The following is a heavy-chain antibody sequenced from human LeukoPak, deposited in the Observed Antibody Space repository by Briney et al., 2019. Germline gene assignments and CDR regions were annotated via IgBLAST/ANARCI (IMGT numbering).Heavy chain of an antibody. CDR2: ITSDGSST. J-gene: IGHJ6*02. D-gene: IGHD5-18*01. CDR3: ARVSGTIQIWPQPFGDGMAV. Sequence: GGSLGLSCAASGFTFSSYWMNWVRQAPGKGLVWVSRITSDGSSTTYADSVKGRFSISRDNAKNTLYLQMNSLRVEDTAVYYCARVSGTIQIWPQPFGDGMAVWGQGTTVTVSS. V-gene: IGHV3-74*01. CDR1: GFTFSSYW.